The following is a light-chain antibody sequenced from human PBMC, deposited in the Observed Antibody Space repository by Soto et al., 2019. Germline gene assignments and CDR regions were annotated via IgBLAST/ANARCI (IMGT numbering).Light chain of an antibody. CDR3: QQYYSTPLT. V-gene: IGKV4-1*01. CDR2: GAS. CDR1: QTVLFSSKNKNY. J-gene: IGKJ4*01. Sequence: DIVMTQSPDSLAVSLGERATINCKSSQTVLFSSKNKNYLAWYQQKSGQPPKLLIYGASIRESGVPDRFSGSGSGTDFTLTISSLQAEDVAVYYCQQYYSTPLTFGGGTKVEMK.